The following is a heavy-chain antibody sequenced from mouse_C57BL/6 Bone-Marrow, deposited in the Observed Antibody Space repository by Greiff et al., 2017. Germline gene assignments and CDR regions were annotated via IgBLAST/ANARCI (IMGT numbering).Heavy chain of an antibody. D-gene: IGHD1-1*01. CDR3: SIGVVAPVWYFDV. J-gene: IGHJ1*03. Sequence: EVQVVESGGGLVKPGGSLKISCAASGFTFSSYAMTWVRQTPEKRLEWVATISDGGSYTYSPENVKGRFTISRDNAKNNLYLSMSRLKSEDTAMYNCSIGVVAPVWYFDVWGTGTTVTVSS. CDR2: ISDGGSYT. CDR1: GFTFSSYA. V-gene: IGHV5-4*01.